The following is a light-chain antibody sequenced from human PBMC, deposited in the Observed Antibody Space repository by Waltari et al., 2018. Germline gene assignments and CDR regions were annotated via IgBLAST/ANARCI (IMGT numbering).Light chain of an antibody. J-gene: IGKJ1*01. CDR2: DAS. CDR3: QQVNSFPRT. Sequence: DIQMTQSPSSVSASVGDRVTLTCRASQGIASRLAWYQQKPGKAPKLLSYDASSLHNGVPSRCIGSGSGTDFTLTIRGLQPEDFATYYCQQVNSFPRTFGQGTTVDVK. V-gene: IGKV1-12*01. CDR1: QGIASR.